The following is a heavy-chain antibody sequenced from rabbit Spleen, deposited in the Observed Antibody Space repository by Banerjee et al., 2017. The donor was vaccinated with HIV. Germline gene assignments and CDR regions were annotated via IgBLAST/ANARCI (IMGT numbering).Heavy chain of an antibody. Sequence: QSLEESGGGLVKPGASLTLTCKASGFSFSGGYDMCWVRQAPGKGLEWIACIYAGSSGSTYAANWAKGRFTISKTSSTVTLQMTSLTAADTATYFCARDLVAVIGWNFSLWGPGTLVTVS. V-gene: IGHV1S40*01. CDR1: GFSFSGGYD. CDR2: IYAGSSGST. CDR3: ARDLVAVIGWNFSL. D-gene: IGHD1-1*01. J-gene: IGHJ4*01.